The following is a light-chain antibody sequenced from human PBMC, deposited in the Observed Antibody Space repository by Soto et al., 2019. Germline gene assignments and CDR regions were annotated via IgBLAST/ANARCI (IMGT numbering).Light chain of an antibody. CDR2: AAS. J-gene: IGKJ4*01. Sequence: DIQMTQSPSSLSASVGDRDTITCRASQGISNYLAWYQQKLGKVPKLLIYAASTLQSGVPSRFSGSGSGTDFTLTISSLHPEDVATYYCQKYNSAPLTFGGGTKVYIK. CDR3: QKYNSAPLT. V-gene: IGKV1-27*01. CDR1: QGISNY.